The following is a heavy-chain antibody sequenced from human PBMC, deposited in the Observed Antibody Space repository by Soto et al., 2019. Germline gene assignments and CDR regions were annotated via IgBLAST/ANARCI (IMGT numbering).Heavy chain of an antibody. D-gene: IGHD2-21*01. CDR2: ISGTGTFI. V-gene: IGHV3-21*06. CDR1: GFTFSRHS. Sequence: EVQLVESGGGLVKPGGSLRLSCAASGFTFSRHSMNWVRQAPGKGLEWVSCISGTGTFIYYSDSVKGRFTISRDDAKSWLYLQMNSLTAEDTAVYYCARGSVIDTGDALDIWGPGTMVTVS. J-gene: IGHJ3*02. CDR3: ARGSVIDTGDALDI.